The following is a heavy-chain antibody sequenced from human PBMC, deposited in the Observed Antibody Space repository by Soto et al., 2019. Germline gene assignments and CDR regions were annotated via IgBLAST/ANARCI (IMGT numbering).Heavy chain of an antibody. CDR2: IYYSGST. CDR3: ARSTLNCYGSGSYWVDY. Sequence: QVQLQESGPGLVKPSQTLSLTCTVSGGSISSGDYYWSWIRQPPGKGLEWIGYIYYSGSTYYNPSLKSRVTISVDTSKNQFSLKLSSVTAADTAVYYCARSTLNCYGSGSYWVDYWGQGTLVTVSS. V-gene: IGHV4-30-4*01. J-gene: IGHJ4*02. D-gene: IGHD3-10*01. CDR1: GGSISSGDYY.